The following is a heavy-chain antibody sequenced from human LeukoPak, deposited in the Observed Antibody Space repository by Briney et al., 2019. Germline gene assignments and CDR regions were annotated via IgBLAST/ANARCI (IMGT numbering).Heavy chain of an antibody. D-gene: IGHD5-24*01. CDR2: IYTSGST. CDR1: GGSFSGYY. CDR3: ARVVEMPTISSSGSFDY. J-gene: IGHJ4*02. Sequence: PSETLSLTCAVYGGSFSGYYWSWIRQPPGKGLEWIGEIYTSGSTNYNPSLKSRVTISVDTSKNQFSLKLSSVTAADTAVYYCARVVEMPTISSSGSFDYWGQGTLVTVSS. V-gene: IGHV4-34*01.